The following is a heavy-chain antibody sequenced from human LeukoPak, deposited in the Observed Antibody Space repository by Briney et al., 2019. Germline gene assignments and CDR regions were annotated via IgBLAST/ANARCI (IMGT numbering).Heavy chain of an antibody. V-gene: IGHV4-30-4*01. Sequence: SQTLSLTCTVSGGSISSGDYYWIWIRQPPGKGLEWIGYIYYSGSTYYNPSLKSRVTISVDTSKNQFSLKLSSVTASDTAVYYCDRDPDSSSSGDYWGQGTLVTVSS. CDR2: IYYSGST. D-gene: IGHD6-13*01. CDR3: DRDPDSSSSGDY. J-gene: IGHJ4*02. CDR1: GGSISSGDYY.